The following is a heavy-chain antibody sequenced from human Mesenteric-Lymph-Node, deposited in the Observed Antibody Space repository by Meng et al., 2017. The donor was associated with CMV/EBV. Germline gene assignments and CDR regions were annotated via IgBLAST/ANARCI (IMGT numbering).Heavy chain of an antibody. D-gene: IGHD4/OR15-4a*01. Sequence: GESLKISCVGAGFTFSSYEMNWVRQAPGKGLEWISHIGSSGGAVYYGDSVKGRFTISRDNAKNSLFLQMNSLRAEDTAVYYCARDRDYQLLEGDFFYSMDVWGQGTTVTVSS. CDR2: IGSSGGAV. J-gene: IGHJ6*02. CDR1: GFTFSSYE. V-gene: IGHV3-48*03. CDR3: ARDRDYQLLEGDFFYSMDV.